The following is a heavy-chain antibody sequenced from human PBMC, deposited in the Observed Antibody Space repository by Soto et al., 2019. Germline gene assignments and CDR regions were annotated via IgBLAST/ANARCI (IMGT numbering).Heavy chain of an antibody. CDR3: VRDKGDGDYGGYFDL. J-gene: IGHJ2*01. Sequence: QLVESGGGVVQPGRSLRLSCAASGFTFSSYAMHWVRQAPGKGLEWVAVISYDGSNKYYADSVKGRFTISRDNSKNTLYLQMNSLRAEDTAVYYCVRDKGDGDYGGYFDLWGRGTLVTVSS. V-gene: IGHV3-30-3*01. CDR2: ISYDGSNK. CDR1: GFTFSSYA. D-gene: IGHD4-17*01.